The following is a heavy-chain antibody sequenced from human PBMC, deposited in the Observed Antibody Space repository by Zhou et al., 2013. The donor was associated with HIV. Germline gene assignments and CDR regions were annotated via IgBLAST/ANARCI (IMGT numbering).Heavy chain of an antibody. CDR2: IIPTLNIV. CDR3: ARPSNCTDIDCHVRGDDYYYYYLDV. D-gene: IGHD2-8*02. CDR1: GGTFSGYG. V-gene: IGHV1-69*04. J-gene: IGHJ6*03. Sequence: QVQLVQSGAELKKPGSSVKVSCKASGGTFSGYGINWVRQAPGQGLEWIGRIIPTLNIVNYGQRFQGRVTITADQSTTNVYMEMSSLRSEDTAIYYCARPSNCTDIDCHVRGDDYYYYYLDVWGKGTTVTVSS.